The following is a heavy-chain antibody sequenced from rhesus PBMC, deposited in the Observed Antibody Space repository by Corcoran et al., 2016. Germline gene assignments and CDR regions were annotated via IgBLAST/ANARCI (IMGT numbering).Heavy chain of an antibody. V-gene: IGHV2-174*01. Sequence: QVTLKESGPALVKPTQTLTLTCTFSGFSLTTSGMAVGWIRQPPGKALEWLALIYWDEDKRYSTSLKSRLTISKDTSKNQVVLTMTNMDPVDTATYYCARGKFPDYWGQGVLVTVSS. CDR1: GFSLTTSGMA. CDR3: ARGKFPDY. J-gene: IGHJ4*01. CDR2: IYWDEDK.